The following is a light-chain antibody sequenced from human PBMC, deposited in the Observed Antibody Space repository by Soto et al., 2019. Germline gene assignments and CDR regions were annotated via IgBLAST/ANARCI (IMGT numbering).Light chain of an antibody. J-gene: IGLJ3*02. CDR2: EAS. CDR3: SSYAGSNNLV. V-gene: IGLV2-8*01. Sequence: QPVLTQPPPAPGSPGQAFTISGPGTSMDVGGYNYVSWYQQHPGKAPNLMIYEASKRPSGVPDRFSGSKSGNTASLTVSGLQAEDEADYYCSSYAGSNNLVFGGGTQLTVL. CDR1: SMDVGGYNY.